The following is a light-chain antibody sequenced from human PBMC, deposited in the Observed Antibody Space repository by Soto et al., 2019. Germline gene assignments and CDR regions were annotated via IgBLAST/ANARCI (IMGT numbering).Light chain of an antibody. CDR3: SSYTSSGTVV. J-gene: IGLJ2*01. Sequence: QSALTQPASVSGSPGQSITISCTGTSSDVGGYNFVSWFQQHPGKAPKLLIYDVSSRPSGVSNRFSGSKSGNTASLTISGFQAEDEADYYCSSYTSSGTVVFGGGTKLTVL. CDR2: DVS. CDR1: SSDVGGYNF. V-gene: IGLV2-14*01.